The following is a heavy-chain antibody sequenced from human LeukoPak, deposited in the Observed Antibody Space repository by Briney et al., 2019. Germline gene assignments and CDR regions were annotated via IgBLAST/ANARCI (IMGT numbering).Heavy chain of an antibody. V-gene: IGHV1-18*01. CDR2: ISAYNGNT. Sequence: ASVKVSCKXSGYTFTSYGISWVRQAPGQGLEGMGWISAYNGNTNYAQKLQGRVTMTTDTSTSTAYMELRSLRSDDTAVYYCARDSRITMVRGVIEYWGQGTLVTVSS. D-gene: IGHD3-10*01. CDR1: GYTFTSYG. CDR3: ARDSRITMVRGVIEY. J-gene: IGHJ4*02.